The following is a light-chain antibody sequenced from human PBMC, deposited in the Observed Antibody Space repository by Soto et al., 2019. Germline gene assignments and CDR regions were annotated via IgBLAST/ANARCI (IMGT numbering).Light chain of an antibody. CDR3: AAWDDSLNGHYV. Sequence: QSVLTQPPSASGTPGQRVTISCSGSSSNIGSNTVNWYQQLPGTAPKLLIYSNNQRPPGVPDRFSGSKSGTSASLAISGPQSEDEADYYCAAWDDSLNGHYVFGTGTKVTVL. J-gene: IGLJ1*01. CDR1: SSNIGSNT. V-gene: IGLV1-44*01. CDR2: SNN.